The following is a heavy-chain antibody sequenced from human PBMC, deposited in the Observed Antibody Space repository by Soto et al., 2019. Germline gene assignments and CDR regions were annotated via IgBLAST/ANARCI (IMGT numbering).Heavy chain of an antibody. CDR3: ARGSVDTVDSSGFYEY. CDR2: MLYSGLT. CDR1: GYSVSSSDYY. D-gene: IGHD3-22*01. J-gene: IGHJ4*02. Sequence: PSETLSLTCSVSGYSVSSSDYYWAWIRQPPGKGLEWIGSMLYSGLTYYNPSLKSRVTLSVDTSKNQFSVRLNSVTASDTAVYYCARGSVDTVDSSGFYEYWGQGTPVTVS. V-gene: IGHV4-39*01.